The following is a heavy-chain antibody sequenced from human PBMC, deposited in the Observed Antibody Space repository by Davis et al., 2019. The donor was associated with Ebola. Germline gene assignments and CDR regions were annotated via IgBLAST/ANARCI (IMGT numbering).Heavy chain of an antibody. CDR1: GGSISSYY. D-gene: IGHD6-13*01. CDR3: ARGESGYSSSWFWFDP. Sequence: PSETLSLTCTVSGGSISSYYWSWIRQPPGKGLEWIGYIYYSGSTNYNPSLKSRVTISVDTSKNQFSLKLSSVTAADTAVYYCARGESGYSSSWFWFDPWGQGTLVTVSS. CDR2: IYYSGST. J-gene: IGHJ5*02. V-gene: IGHV4-59*01.